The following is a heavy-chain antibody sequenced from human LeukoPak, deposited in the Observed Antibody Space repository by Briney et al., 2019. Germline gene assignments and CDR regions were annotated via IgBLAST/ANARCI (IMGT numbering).Heavy chain of an antibody. D-gene: IGHD3-10*01. CDR2: ISYDGSNK. CDR3: AKDWDDYYGSGNTFDY. CDR1: GFTFSSYG. V-gene: IGHV3-30*18. Sequence: GRSLRLSCAASGFTFSSYGMHWVRQAPGKGLEWVAVISYDGSNKYYADSVKGRFTISRDNSKNTLYLQMNSLRAEDTAVYYCAKDWDDYYGSGNTFDYWGQGTLVTVSS. J-gene: IGHJ4*02.